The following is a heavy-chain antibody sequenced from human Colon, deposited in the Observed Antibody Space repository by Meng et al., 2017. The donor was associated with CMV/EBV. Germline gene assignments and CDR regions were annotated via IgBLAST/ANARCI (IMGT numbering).Heavy chain of an antibody. J-gene: IGHJ4*02. CDR1: GFTFSTYP. V-gene: IGHV3-23*01. CDR2: LTPSGDST. CDR3: ATGQDRYHY. D-gene: IGHD1-1*01. Sequence: GGSLRLSCAASGFTFSTYPMTWVRQAPGKGLEWVSALTPSGDSTFYADSVKGRFTISRDNSKNTLHLQMNSLGAEDTAVYYCATGQDRYHYWGQGTLVTVSS.